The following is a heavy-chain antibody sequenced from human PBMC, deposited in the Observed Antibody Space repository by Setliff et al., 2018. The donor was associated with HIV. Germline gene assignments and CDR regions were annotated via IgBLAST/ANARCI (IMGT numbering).Heavy chain of an antibody. CDR3: AREELRGTKVFDI. J-gene: IGHJ3*02. V-gene: IGHV1-2*02. Sequence: ASVKVSCKTSGYTFTAYYLHWVRQAPGQGLEYMGWINSNSGGTNYAQKFQGRVTMTRDTSVSSAYMELSRVRSDDTAVYYCAREELRGTKVFDIWGQGTMV. CDR2: INSNSGGT. CDR1: GYTFTAYY. D-gene: IGHD3-10*01.